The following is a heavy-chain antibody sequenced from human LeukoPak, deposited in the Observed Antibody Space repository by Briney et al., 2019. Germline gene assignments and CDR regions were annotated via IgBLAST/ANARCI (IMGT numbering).Heavy chain of an antibody. CDR2: ISANDGKT. V-gene: IGHV1-18*01. CDR1: GFVFTSYG. D-gene: IGHD1-1*01. J-gene: IGHJ4*02. CDR3: ARGSHVERDDY. Sequence: GASVKVSCTASGFVFTSYGFTWVRQAPGQGLEWMGWISANDGKTHYSERHQGRVTMTTDTVTSTAYMELRSLRSDDTAVYYCARGSHVERDDYWGQGTRVTVSS.